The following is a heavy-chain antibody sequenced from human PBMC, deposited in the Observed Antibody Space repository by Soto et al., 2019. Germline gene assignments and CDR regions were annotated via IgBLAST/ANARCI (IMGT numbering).Heavy chain of an antibody. J-gene: IGHJ4*02. CDR1: GFTFSSYG. CDR3: AKDLGYGDYVDY. D-gene: IGHD4-17*01. V-gene: IGHV3-30*18. CDR2: ISYDGSNK. Sequence: PGGSLRLSCAASGFTFSSYGMHWVRQAPGKWLEWVAVISYDGSNKYYADSVKGRFTISRDNSKNTLYLQMNSLRAEDTAVYYCAKDLGYGDYVDYWGQGTLVTVSS.